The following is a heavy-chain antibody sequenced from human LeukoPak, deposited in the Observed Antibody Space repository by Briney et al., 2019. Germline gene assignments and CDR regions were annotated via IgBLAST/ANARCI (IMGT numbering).Heavy chain of an antibody. CDR3: AKDREYDSSGYYFDY. CDR1: GFTFDDYG. Sequence: GGSLRLSCAASGFTFDDYGMHWVRQAPGKGLEWVAFIRYDGSNKYYADSVKGRFTISRDNSKNTLYLQMNSLRAEDTAVYYCAKDREYDSSGYYFDYWGQGTLVTVSS. D-gene: IGHD3-22*01. V-gene: IGHV3-30*02. CDR2: IRYDGSNK. J-gene: IGHJ4*02.